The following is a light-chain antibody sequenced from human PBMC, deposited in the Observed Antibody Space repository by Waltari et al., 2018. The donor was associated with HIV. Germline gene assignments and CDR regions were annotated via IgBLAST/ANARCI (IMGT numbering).Light chain of an antibody. J-gene: IGLJ1*01. CDR1: HSNLGSDV. Sequence: QSVFPQPHSAPGTPGTRAIIPCSGTHSNLGSDVVNWYQQLPGTAPKLPIYGNNERPSGVPDRFSGSQSGASASLAISDLQSEDEAEYYCAAWDARLNEYLFGTGTKVTVL. CDR3: AAWDARLNEYL. V-gene: IGLV1-44*01. CDR2: GNN.